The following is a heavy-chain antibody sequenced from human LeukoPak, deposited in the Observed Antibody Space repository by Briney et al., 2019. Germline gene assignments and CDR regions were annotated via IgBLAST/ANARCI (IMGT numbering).Heavy chain of an antibody. CDR3: SGGWLSPGEAGL. D-gene: IGHD3-16*01. J-gene: IGHJ4*02. CDR2: IYHSGST. V-gene: IGHV4-38-2*02. Sequence: SETLSLTCTVSSYSVNSDYYWGWIRQPPGKGLEWIGRIYHSGSTYYNPSLKSRVTISVDTSKNQFSLKLSSVTAADTAVYYCSGGWLSPGEAGLWGQGTLVTVSS. CDR1: SYSVNSDYY.